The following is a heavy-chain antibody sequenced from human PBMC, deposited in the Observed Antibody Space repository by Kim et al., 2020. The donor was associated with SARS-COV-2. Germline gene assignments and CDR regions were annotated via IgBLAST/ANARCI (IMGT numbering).Heavy chain of an antibody. V-gene: IGHV3-23*01. CDR3: AKITTMIVVVSWFGY. D-gene: IGHD3-22*01. CDR1: GFTFSSYA. Sequence: GGSLRLSCAASGFTFSSYAMSWVRQAPGKGLEWVSAISGSGDSTYYADSVKGRFTISRDNSKNTLYLQMNSLRAEDTAVYYCAKITTMIVVVSWFGYWGQGTLVTVSS. CDR2: ISGSGDST. J-gene: IGHJ4*02.